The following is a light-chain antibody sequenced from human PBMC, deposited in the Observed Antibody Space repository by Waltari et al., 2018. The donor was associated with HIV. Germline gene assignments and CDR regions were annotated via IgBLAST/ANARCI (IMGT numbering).Light chain of an antibody. J-gene: IGLJ3*02. Sequence: QSALTQPASVSGSPGQSITISCTGTSSDIGNYNYVSWYQQHPGKAPKLMIFEVTNRPSGVSNRFSVSKSGNTASLTISGLQAEDEANYYCSSYTSSFTLEVFGGGTKLTVL. V-gene: IGLV2-14*01. CDR3: SSYTSSFTLEV. CDR2: EVT. CDR1: SSDIGNYNY.